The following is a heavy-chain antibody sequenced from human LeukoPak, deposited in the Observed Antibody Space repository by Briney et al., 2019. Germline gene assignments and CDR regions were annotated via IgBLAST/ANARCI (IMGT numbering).Heavy chain of an antibody. D-gene: IGHD3-10*01. CDR2: IYPKSGDT. CDR1: GYNFNDHH. Sequence: GASVKVSCKTSGYNFNDHHVHWVRQAPGQGLEWMGRIYPKSGDTDYPQEFQIRATMTRDTSITTAYMELTSLRSDDTAVYYCVSHYGPGPVWGQGTLVTVS. V-gene: IGHV1-2*06. J-gene: IGHJ4*02. CDR3: VSHYGPGPV.